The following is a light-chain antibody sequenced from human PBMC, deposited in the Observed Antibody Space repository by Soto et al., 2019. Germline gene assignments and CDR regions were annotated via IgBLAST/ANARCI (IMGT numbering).Light chain of an antibody. Sequence: QIPQCPSTLCASVGDIVKIPCRASQSINNLLAWYQQKPGKAPKFLIYDVSTLESGVPSRFSGSGSGTGFTLTISSLQPEDFATYYCQQYDSYPLTFGGGTKVDI. J-gene: IGKJ4*01. CDR2: DVS. CDR1: QSINNL. CDR3: QQYDSYPLT. V-gene: IGKV1-5*01.